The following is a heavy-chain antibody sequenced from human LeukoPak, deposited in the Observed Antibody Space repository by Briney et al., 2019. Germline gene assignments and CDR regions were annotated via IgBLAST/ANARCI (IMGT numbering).Heavy chain of an antibody. D-gene: IGHD6-19*01. J-gene: IGHJ4*02. CDR3: AKDPSSGRLKYFDY. CDR2: INGSGGST. CDR1: GFTFSSYA. V-gene: IGHV3-23*01. Sequence: GGCLRLSCAASGFTFSSYAMSWVRQAPGKGLEWVSAINGSGGSTYYADSVKGRFTISRDNSKSTVYLQMNSLRAEDTAVYYCAKDPSSGRLKYFDYWGQGTLVTVSS.